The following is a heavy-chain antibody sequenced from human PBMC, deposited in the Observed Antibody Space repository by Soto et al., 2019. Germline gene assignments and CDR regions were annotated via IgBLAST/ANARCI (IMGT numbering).Heavy chain of an antibody. CDR3: ADMRGQWLPRD. CDR2: IYYSGST. CDR1: GGSISTSYY. Sequence: SETLSLTCAVSGGSISTSYYWRWIRQPPGKGLEWIGYIYYSGSTNYNPSLKSRVTISVDTSKNQFSLRLSSVTAADTAVYYCADMRGQWLPRDWGQGILVTVSS. D-gene: IGHD6-19*01. V-gene: IGHV4-59*08. J-gene: IGHJ4*02.